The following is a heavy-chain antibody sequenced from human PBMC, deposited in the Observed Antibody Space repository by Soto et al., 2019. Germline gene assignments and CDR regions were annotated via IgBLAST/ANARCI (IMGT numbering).Heavy chain of an antibody. CDR3: AFGGYYYYYGMDV. CDR2: INHSGST. Sequence: SETLSLTCAVYGGSFSGYYWSWIRQPPGKGLEWIGEINHSGSTNYNPSLKSRVTISVDTSKNQFSLKLSSVTAADTAVYYCAFGGYYYYYGMDVWGQGTTVTVSS. J-gene: IGHJ6*02. V-gene: IGHV4-34*01. D-gene: IGHD3-10*01. CDR1: GGSFSGYY.